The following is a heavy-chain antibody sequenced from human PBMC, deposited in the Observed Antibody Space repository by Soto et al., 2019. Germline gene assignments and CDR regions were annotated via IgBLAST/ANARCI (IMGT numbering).Heavy chain of an antibody. CDR1: GYTFTGYY. Sequence: QVQLVQSGAEVKKPGASVKVSCKASGYTFTGYYMHWVRQAPGQGLEWMGWINPNSGGTNYAQKFQGWVTMTRDTSISTAYLELSMLRSDDTAVYYCARAPDCSGGSCYYVYYYGMDVWGQGTTVTVSS. J-gene: IGHJ6*02. V-gene: IGHV1-2*04. CDR3: ARAPDCSGGSCYYVYYYGMDV. CDR2: INPNSGGT. D-gene: IGHD2-15*01.